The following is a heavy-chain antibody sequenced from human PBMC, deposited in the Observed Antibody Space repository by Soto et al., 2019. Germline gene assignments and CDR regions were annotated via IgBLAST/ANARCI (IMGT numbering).Heavy chain of an antibody. CDR2: IIPHFGTT. Sequence: QVQLVQSGAEVKKPGSSVKLSCKASGGAFSNYGLTWVRQAPGQGLEWMGGIIPHFGTTKYAQKFQGRVTITADKSTRTVYLELSSLRFEDTAVYYCANDSGDRNFYCYALDVWGQGTTVTVSS. D-gene: IGHD4-17*01. CDR1: GGAFSNYG. CDR3: ANDSGDRNFYCYALDV. V-gene: IGHV1-69*06. J-gene: IGHJ6*02.